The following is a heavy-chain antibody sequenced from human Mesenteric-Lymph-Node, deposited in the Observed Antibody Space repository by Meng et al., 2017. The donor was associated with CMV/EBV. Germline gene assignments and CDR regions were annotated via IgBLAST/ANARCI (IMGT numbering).Heavy chain of an antibody. J-gene: IGHJ4*02. D-gene: IGHD7-27*01. CDR2: TYYRSKWYN. CDR3: ARDVTGDLQFDY. V-gene: IGHV6-1*01. CDR1: GDRVSSNSAA. Sequence: GDRVSSNSAAWSWIRQSPSRGLEWLGRTYYRSKWYNDYAVSVKSRITINPDTSKNQFSLQLNSVTPEDTAVYYCARDVTGDLQFDYWGQGTLVTVSS.